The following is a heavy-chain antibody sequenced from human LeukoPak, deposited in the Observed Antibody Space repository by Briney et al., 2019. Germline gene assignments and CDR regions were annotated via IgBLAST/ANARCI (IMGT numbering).Heavy chain of an antibody. J-gene: IGHJ4*02. V-gene: IGHV1-18*01. CDR2: ISAYNGNT. CDR3: ARDGTKNGYSYGCYY. CDR1: GYTFTSYG. Sequence: ASVKVSCKASGYTFTSYGISWVRQAPGQGLEWMGWISAYNGNTNYAQKLQGRVAMTTDTSTSTAYMELRSLRSDDTAVYYCARDGTKNGYSYGCYYWGQGTLVTVSS. D-gene: IGHD5-18*01.